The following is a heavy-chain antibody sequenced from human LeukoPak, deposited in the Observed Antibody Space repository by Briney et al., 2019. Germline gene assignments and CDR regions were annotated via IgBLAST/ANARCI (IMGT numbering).Heavy chain of an antibody. CDR1: GGSISSGGYY. D-gene: IGHD5-18*01. Sequence: SETLSLTCTVSGGSISSGGYYWSWIRQHPGKGLEWIGYIYYSGSTYYNPSLKSRVTISVDTSKNQFSLKLRSVTAADTAVYYCARAGGYSYGPLHFDYWGQGTLVTVSS. CDR3: ARAGGYSYGPLHFDY. CDR2: IYYSGST. V-gene: IGHV4-31*03. J-gene: IGHJ4*02.